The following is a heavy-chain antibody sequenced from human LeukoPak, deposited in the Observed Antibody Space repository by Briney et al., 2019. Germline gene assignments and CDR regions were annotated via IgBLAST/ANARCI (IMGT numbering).Heavy chain of an antibody. CDR1: GFTVSSNY. V-gene: IGHV3-53*01. CDR3: ARERVSSGWYPYYFDY. Sequence: GGSLRLSCAASGFTVSSNYMSWVRQAPGKGLEWVSVIYSGGSTYYADSVKGRFTISRDNSKNTLYLQMNSLRAEDTAVYYCARERVSSGWYPYYFDYWGQGTLVTVSS. D-gene: IGHD6-19*01. J-gene: IGHJ4*02. CDR2: IYSGGST.